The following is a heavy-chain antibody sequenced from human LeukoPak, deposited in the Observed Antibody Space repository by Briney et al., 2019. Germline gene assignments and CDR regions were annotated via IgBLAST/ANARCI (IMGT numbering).Heavy chain of an antibody. CDR2: IYYSGST. D-gene: IGHD6-19*01. CDR1: GGSISSSSYY. Sequence: SETLSLTCIVSGGSISSSSYYWFWIRQPPGKGLEWIGSIYYSGSTYYNPSLKSRVTISVDTSKNQFSLKLSSVTAADTAVYYCARQAPSGWYWGYFDLWGRGTLVTVSS. V-gene: IGHV4-39*01. J-gene: IGHJ2*01. CDR3: ARQAPSGWYWGYFDL.